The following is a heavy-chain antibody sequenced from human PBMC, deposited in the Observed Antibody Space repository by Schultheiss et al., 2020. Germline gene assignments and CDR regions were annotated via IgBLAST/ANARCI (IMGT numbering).Heavy chain of an antibody. J-gene: IGHJ4*02. D-gene: IGHD1-26*01. CDR1: GYTFTGYY. CDR2: INPNSGGT. CDR3: ARGPVGATTTFDY. Sequence: GESLKISCKASGYTFTGYYMHWVRQAPGQGLEWMGWINPNSGGTNYAQKFQGRVTMTRDTSISTAYMELSRLRSDDTAVYYCARGPVGATTTFDYWGQGTLVTVSS. V-gene: IGHV1-2*02.